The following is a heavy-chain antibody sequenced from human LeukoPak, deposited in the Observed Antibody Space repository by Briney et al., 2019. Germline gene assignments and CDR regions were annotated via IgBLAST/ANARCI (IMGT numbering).Heavy chain of an antibody. D-gene: IGHD1-26*01. CDR2: VYSSGST. CDR3: ASYSGSNAYYAY. V-gene: IGHV4-4*07. CDR1: GGSITSYY. J-gene: IGHJ4*02. Sequence: SETLSLTCTVSGGSITSYYWTWIRQPAGKGLEWIGRVYSSGSTNYNPSLKSRVTMSVDTSNNQFSLKLSSVTAADSAVYYCASYSGSNAYYAYWGQGTLVTVSS.